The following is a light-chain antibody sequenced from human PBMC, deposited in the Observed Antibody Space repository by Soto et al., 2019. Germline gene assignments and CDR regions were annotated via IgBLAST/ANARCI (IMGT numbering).Light chain of an antibody. V-gene: IGKV1-6*01. CDR1: QGIRND. CDR3: LQDYNYPRT. CDR2: APS. Sequence: AIQMTQSPSSLSAFVGDRVTITCWASQGIRNDLVWYQQKPGKAPKLLIYAPSNLQSGVPSRFSGSGSGTDFTLTISNLQPEDFATYYWLQDYNYPRTFGQGTKVEIK. J-gene: IGKJ1*01.